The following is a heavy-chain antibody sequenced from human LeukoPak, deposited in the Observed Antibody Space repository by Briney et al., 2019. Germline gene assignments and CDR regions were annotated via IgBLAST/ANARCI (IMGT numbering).Heavy chain of an antibody. Sequence: GGSLRLSCAASGFTFSDYHMRWIRHAPGKGLEGVSYISSSGSTIYYADSVKGRFTISRDNAKNSLYLQMNSLRAEDMALYYCAKGYYYDSSGYHKGGAFDIWGQGTMVTVSS. CDR2: ISSSGSTI. CDR1: GFTFSDYH. V-gene: IGHV3-11*01. D-gene: IGHD3-22*01. CDR3: AKGYYYDSSGYHKGGAFDI. J-gene: IGHJ3*02.